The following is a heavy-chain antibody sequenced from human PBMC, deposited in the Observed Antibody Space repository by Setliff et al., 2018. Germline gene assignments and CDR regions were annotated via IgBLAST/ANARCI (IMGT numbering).Heavy chain of an antibody. CDR1: GGSISSSSPF. J-gene: IGHJ4*02. D-gene: IGHD1-1*01. V-gene: IGHV4-39*01. Sequence: SETLSLTCSVSGGSISSSSPFWGWIRQPLGKGLEWIGSISYSGGRTYYTPSLRGRVTISVDTSNNQFSLKLTSVTAADTAIYHCATDHYHGRGNGYWGQGSLVTVSS. CDR2: ISYSGGRT. CDR3: ATDHYHGRGNGY.